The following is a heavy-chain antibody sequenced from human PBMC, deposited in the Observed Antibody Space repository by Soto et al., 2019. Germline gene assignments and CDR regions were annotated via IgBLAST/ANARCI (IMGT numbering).Heavy chain of an antibody. CDR1: GFTFSSYS. J-gene: IGHJ5*02. CDR3: ARLSRNPIVVVPAAPNWFDA. V-gene: IGHV3-21*01. CDR2: ISSSSSYI. Sequence: GGSLRLSCAASGFTFSSYSMNWVRQAPGKGLEWVSSISSSSSYIYYADSVKGRFTISRDNAKNSLYLQMNSLRAEDTAVYYCARLSRNPIVVVPAAPNWFDAWGQGTLVTVSS. D-gene: IGHD2-2*01.